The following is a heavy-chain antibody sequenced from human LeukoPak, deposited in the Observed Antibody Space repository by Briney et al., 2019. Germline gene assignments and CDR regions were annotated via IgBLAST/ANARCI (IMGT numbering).Heavy chain of an antibody. V-gene: IGHV3-74*01. Sequence: GGSLRLSCAASGVAFSAYKMHWVSQAPRKGLVWVSRISTDGYTTDYADFVQGRFTASRDNTKNTWSLEMNSLRAEDTAVYYCVVGGSPGYWGQGTLVTVSS. J-gene: IGHJ4*02. CDR3: VVGGSPGY. CDR1: GVAFSAYK. D-gene: IGHD2-15*01. CDR2: ISTDGYTT.